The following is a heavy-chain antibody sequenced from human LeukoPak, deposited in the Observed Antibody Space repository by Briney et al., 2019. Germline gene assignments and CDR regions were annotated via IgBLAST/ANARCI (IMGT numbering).Heavy chain of an antibody. J-gene: IGHJ6*02. V-gene: IGHV3-66*01. CDR1: GFTVSSNY. Sequence: GGSLTLSCAASGFTVSSNYMSWVRLAPGQGLEWVSVIYSGCSTYYADSVKGRFTISRYNSKNTLYLQMNSLRAEDTAVYYCARGQGYSYGYAALDYGMEVCGQGTTVTVSS. CDR2: IYSGCST. CDR3: ARGQGYSYGYAALDYGMEV. D-gene: IGHD5-18*01.